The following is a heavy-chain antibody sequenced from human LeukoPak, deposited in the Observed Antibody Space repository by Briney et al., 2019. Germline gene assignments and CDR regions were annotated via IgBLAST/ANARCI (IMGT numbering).Heavy chain of an antibody. J-gene: IGHJ4*02. V-gene: IGHV3-7*01. D-gene: IGHD3-10*01. Sequence: PGGSLRLSCAASGFTFSSYWMSWVRQAPGKGLEWVANIKQDGSEKYYVDSVKGRFTISRDNAKNSLYLQMNSLRAEDTAVYYCARAPPLLITMIRGVYDYWGQGTLVTVSS. CDR1: GFTFSSYW. CDR3: ARAPPLLITMIRGVYDY. CDR2: IKQDGSEK.